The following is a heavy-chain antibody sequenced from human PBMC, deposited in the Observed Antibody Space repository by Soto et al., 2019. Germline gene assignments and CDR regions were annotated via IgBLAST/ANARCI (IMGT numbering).Heavy chain of an antibody. Sequence: QVQLQESGPGLVKPSQTLSLTCTVSGGSISSGGYYWSWIRQHPGKGLEWIGYIYYSGITYYNPSLKSRVTISVDTSKNQISLKLSSVTAADTAVYYCATRVEPGYRSSTASRGAFDIWGPGTMVTVSS. CDR1: GGSISSGGYY. V-gene: IGHV4-31*03. D-gene: IGHD6-6*01. CDR3: ATRVEPGYRSSTASRGAFDI. CDR2: IYYSGIT. J-gene: IGHJ3*02.